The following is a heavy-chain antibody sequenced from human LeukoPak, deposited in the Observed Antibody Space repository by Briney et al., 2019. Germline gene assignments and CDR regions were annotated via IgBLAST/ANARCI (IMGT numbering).Heavy chain of an antibody. Sequence: GGSLRLSCAASGFTFSSYTMSWVRQAPGKGLEWVALIWYDGSNKYYADSVKGRLTISRDNSKNTLFLQMNSLRAEDTAVYYCAREGPRGNSQFDYWGQGTLVTVSS. CDR1: GFTFSSYT. V-gene: IGHV3-33*08. CDR3: AREGPRGNSQFDY. CDR2: IWYDGSNK. J-gene: IGHJ4*02. D-gene: IGHD2/OR15-2a*01.